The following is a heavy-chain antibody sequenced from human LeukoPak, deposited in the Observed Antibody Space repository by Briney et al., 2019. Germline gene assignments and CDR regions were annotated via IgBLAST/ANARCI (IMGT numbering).Heavy chain of an antibody. CDR2: INHSGST. CDR1: GASISSGSNY. V-gene: IGHV4-39*07. J-gene: IGHJ6*03. D-gene: IGHD6-6*01. Sequence: SETLSLTCSVSGASISSGSNYWSWIRQPPGKGLEWIGEINHSGSTNYNPSLKSRVTISVDTSKNQFSLKLSSVTAADTAVYYCARRVTFIAARPFYYYYYMDVWGKGTTVTVSS. CDR3: ARRVTFIAARPFYYYYYMDV.